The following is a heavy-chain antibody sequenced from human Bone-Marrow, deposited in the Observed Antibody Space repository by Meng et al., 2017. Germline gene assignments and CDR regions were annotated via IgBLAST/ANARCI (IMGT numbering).Heavy chain of an antibody. Sequence: ITLKDSGPTLVKPPQTLTLTCTFSGFSLSTSGVGVGWIRQPPGKALEWLALIYWDDDKRYSPSLKSRLTITKDTSKNQVVLTMTNMDSVDTATYYCAHTGGSSGYYWKYFDYWGQGTLVTVSS. CDR1: GFSLSTSGVG. V-gene: IGHV2-5*02. CDR2: IYWDDDK. CDR3: AHTGGSSGYYWKYFDY. J-gene: IGHJ4*02. D-gene: IGHD3-22*01.